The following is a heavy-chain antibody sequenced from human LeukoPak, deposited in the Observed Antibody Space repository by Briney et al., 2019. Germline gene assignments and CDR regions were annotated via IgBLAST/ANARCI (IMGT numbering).Heavy chain of an antibody. J-gene: IGHJ4*02. Sequence: GGSLRLSCAASGFTFSSYAMIWVRQAPGKGLEWVSAISGSGGSTFYADSVKGRFTISRDNSKNTLYLQMNSLRAEDTAVYYCAKHGYYYDSSGYQYYFDYWGQGTLVTVSS. CDR1: GFTFSSYA. D-gene: IGHD3-22*01. CDR2: ISGSGGST. CDR3: AKHGYYYDSSGYQYYFDY. V-gene: IGHV3-23*01.